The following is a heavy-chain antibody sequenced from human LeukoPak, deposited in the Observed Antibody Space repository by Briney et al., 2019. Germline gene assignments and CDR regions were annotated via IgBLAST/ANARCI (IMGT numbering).Heavy chain of an antibody. Sequence: GGSLRLSCAASGFTFSSYGMHWVRQAPGKGLEWVAVIWYDGSNKYYADSVKGRFTISRDNSKNTLYLQMNSLRAEDTAVYYCARDQYYYDSSGYGAFDIWGQGTMVTVPS. CDR1: GFTFSSYG. J-gene: IGHJ3*02. V-gene: IGHV3-33*01. D-gene: IGHD3-22*01. CDR2: IWYDGSNK. CDR3: ARDQYYYDSSGYGAFDI.